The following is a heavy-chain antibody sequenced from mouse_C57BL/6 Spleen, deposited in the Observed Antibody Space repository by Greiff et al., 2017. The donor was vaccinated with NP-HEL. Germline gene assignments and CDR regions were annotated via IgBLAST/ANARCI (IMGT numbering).Heavy chain of an antibody. D-gene: IGHD2-10*02. V-gene: IGHV3-6*01. J-gene: IGHJ2*01. CDR2: ISYDGSN. CDR3: AREYGNYDFDY. CDR1: GYSITSGYY. Sequence: EVKLMESGPGLVKPSQSLSLTCSVTGYSITSGYYWNWIRQFPGNKLEWMGYISYDGSNNYNPSLKNRISITRDTSKNQFFLKLNSVTTEDTATYDCAREYGNYDFDYWGQGTTLTVSS.